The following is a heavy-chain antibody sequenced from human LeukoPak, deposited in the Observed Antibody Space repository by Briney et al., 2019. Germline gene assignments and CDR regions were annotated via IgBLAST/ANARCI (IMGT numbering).Heavy chain of an antibody. D-gene: IGHD3-22*01. Sequence: PSETLSLTCTVSGGSISSYYWSWIRQPPGKGLEWIGYIYYSGSTNYNPPLKSRVTISVDTSKNQFSLKLSSVTAADTAVYYCARGDYYDSNFDYWGQGTLVTVSS. CDR2: IYYSGST. J-gene: IGHJ4*02. CDR3: ARGDYYDSNFDY. CDR1: GGSISSYY. V-gene: IGHV4-59*01.